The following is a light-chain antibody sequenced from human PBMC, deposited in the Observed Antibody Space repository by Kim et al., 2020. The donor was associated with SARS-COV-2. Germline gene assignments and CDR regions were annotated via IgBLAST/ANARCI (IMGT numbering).Light chain of an antibody. Sequence: VALGHTVRITCQGDSLRSYYASWYQQKPGQAPVLVIYGKNNRPSGIPDRFSGSSSGNTASLTITGAQAEDEADYYCNSRDSSGVVFGGGTKLTVL. CDR2: GKN. CDR3: NSRDSSGVV. V-gene: IGLV3-19*01. J-gene: IGLJ2*01. CDR1: SLRSYY.